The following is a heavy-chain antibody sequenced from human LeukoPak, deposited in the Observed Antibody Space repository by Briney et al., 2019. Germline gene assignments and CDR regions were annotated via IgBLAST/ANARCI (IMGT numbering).Heavy chain of an antibody. V-gene: IGHV1-69*04. Sequence: SVTVSCKASGGTFSSYAISWVRQAPGQGLEWMGRIIPILGIANYAQKFQGRVTITADKSTSTAYMELSSLRSEDTAVYYCARGNSSWYKPEQYYFDYWGQGTLVTVSS. D-gene: IGHD6-13*01. J-gene: IGHJ4*02. CDR2: IIPILGIA. CDR3: ARGNSSWYKPEQYYFDY. CDR1: GGTFSSYA.